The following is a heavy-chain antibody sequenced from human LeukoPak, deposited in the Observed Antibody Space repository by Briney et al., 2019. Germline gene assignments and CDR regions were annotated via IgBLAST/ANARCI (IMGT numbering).Heavy chain of an antibody. V-gene: IGHV3-53*01. D-gene: IGHD4/OR15-4a*01. CDR1: GFTVSSNY. CDR3: ARAPMVTGLDY. Sequence: GGSLRLSCAASGFTVSSNYMSWVRQAPGKGPEWVSVIYSGGSTYYADSVKGRFTISRDNSKNTLYLQMNSLRAEDTAVYYCARAPMVTGLDYWGQGTLVTVSS. CDR2: IYSGGST. J-gene: IGHJ4*02.